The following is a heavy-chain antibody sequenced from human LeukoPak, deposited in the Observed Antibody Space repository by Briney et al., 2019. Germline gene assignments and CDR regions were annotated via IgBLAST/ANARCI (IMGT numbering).Heavy chain of an antibody. CDR1: GFTFSDYY. D-gene: IGHD3-9*01. Sequence: GGSLRLSCAASGFTFSDYYMSWIRQAPGKGLEWVSYISSSGSTIYYADSVKGRFTISRDNAKNSLYLQMNSLRAEDTAVYYCASFRVAYYDILTGRAGMDVWGKGTTVTISS. CDR3: ASFRVAYYDILTGRAGMDV. CDR2: ISSSGSTI. V-gene: IGHV3-11*04. J-gene: IGHJ6*04.